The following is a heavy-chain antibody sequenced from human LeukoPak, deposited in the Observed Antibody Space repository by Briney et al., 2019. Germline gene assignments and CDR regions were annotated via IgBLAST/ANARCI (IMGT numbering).Heavy chain of an antibody. J-gene: IGHJ5*02. CDR1: GYTFTSYY. Sequence: GASVKVSCKASGYTFTSYYIHWVRQAPGQGLEWMGIINPSGGGTNYAQKFQARVTMTRDTSTSTVYMELSSLRSEDTVVYYCARDLGAQTMVFFDPWGQGTLVTVSS. CDR2: INPSGGGT. V-gene: IGHV1-46*01. CDR3: ARDLGAQTMVFFDP. D-gene: IGHD4/OR15-4a*01.